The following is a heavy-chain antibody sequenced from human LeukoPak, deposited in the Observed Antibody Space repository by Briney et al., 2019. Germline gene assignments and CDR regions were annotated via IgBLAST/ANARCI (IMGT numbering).Heavy chain of an antibody. J-gene: IGHJ4*02. D-gene: IGHD6-19*01. CDR2: INQSGST. V-gene: IGHV4-34*01. Sequence: SETLSLTCAVYGGSFSGYYWSWIRQPPGKGLEGIGEINQSGSTNYNPSLRSRVTISVATSKNQFSLKLSSVTAADTAVYYCARGQGSGCDYWGQGTLVTVSS. CDR3: ARGQGSGCDY. CDR1: GGSFSGYY.